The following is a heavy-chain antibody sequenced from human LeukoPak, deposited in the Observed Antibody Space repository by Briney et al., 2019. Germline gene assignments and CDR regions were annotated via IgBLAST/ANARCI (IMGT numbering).Heavy chain of an antibody. V-gene: IGHV3-74*01. D-gene: IGHD5-12*01. J-gene: IGHJ4*02. CDR1: GFTFSSYW. CDR2: ISTDASST. CDR3: ARVTNGGYDSGNFDY. Sequence: PGGSLRLSCAGSGFTFSSYWMHWVRQAPGKGLVRVSRISTDASSTTYADSVKGRFTISRDNAKGTLYLQMSSLRAEDTAVYYCARVTNGGYDSGNFDYWGQGTLVTVSS.